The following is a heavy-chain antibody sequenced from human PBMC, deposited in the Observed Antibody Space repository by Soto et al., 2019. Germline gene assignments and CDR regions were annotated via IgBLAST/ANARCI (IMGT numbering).Heavy chain of an antibody. J-gene: IGHJ4*02. CDR3: AREDSGSSSFGY. D-gene: IGHD1-26*01. V-gene: IGHV1-69*12. CDR1: GGTFSSYA. CDR2: IIPIFGTA. Sequence: QVQLVQSGAEVKKPGSSVKVSCKASGGTFSSYAISWVRQAPGQGLEWMGGIIPIFGTANYAQKFQGRVVITAHESTSTAYTELSSLRTEDTAVYYCAREDSGSSSFGYWGQGTLVTVST.